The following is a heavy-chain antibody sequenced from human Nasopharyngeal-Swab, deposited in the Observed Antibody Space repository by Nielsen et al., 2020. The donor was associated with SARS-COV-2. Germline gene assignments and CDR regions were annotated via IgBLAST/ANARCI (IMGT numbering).Heavy chain of an antibody. J-gene: IGHJ6*02. CDR3: ASLLNPILHGYYYYYYGMDV. CDR2: INHSGST. CDR1: GGSFSGYY. D-gene: IGHD3-9*01. V-gene: IGHV4-34*01. Sequence: SETLSLTLAVYGGSFSGYYWSWIRQPPGKGLEWFGEINHSGSTNYNPSLKSRVTISVDTSKNQFSLKLSSVTAADTAVYYCASLLNPILHGYYYYYYGMDVWGQGTTVTVSS.